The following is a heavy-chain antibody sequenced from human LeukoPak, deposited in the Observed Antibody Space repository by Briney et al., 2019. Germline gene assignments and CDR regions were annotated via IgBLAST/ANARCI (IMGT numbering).Heavy chain of an antibody. CDR2: ISAYNGNT. D-gene: IGHD1-7*01. CDR3: ARVNLYNWNLIDY. V-gene: IGHV1-18*01. J-gene: IGHJ4*02. CDR1: GYTFTIYG. Sequence: GASVKVSSKASGYTFTIYGISWVRQAPGQGLEWMGWISAYNGNTNYAQKLQGRVTITTDTSTSTAYMELRSLRSDDTAVYYCARVNLYNWNLIDYWGQGTLVTVSS.